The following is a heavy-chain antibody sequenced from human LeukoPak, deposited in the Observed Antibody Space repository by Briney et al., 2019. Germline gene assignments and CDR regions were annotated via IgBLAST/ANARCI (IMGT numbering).Heavy chain of an antibody. D-gene: IGHD2-21*02. CDR3: ARDYCGRDCLWSSTALSH. CDR1: GFTFSSYG. Sequence: GRSLRLSCAASGFTFSSYGMHWIRQAPGKGLEWVAVISYDGSNKYYADSVKGRFTISRDNSKNTLYLQMNSLRAEDTAVYYCARDYCGRDCLWSSTALSHWGQGTLVTVSS. V-gene: IGHV3-30*03. CDR2: ISYDGSNK. J-gene: IGHJ1*01.